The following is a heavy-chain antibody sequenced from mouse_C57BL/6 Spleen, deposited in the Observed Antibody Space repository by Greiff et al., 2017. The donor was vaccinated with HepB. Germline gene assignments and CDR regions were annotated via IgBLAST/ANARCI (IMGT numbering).Heavy chain of an antibody. D-gene: IGHD2-4*01. V-gene: IGHV1-76*01. CDR1: GYTFTDYY. Sequence: VKLMESGAELVRPGASVKLSCKASGYTFTDYYINWVKQRPGQGLEWIARIYPGSGNTYYNEKFKGKATLTAEKSSSTAYMQLSSLTSEDSAVYFCARCDYDYYAMDYWGQGTSVTVSS. CDR3: ARCDYDYYAMDY. J-gene: IGHJ4*01. CDR2: IYPGSGNT.